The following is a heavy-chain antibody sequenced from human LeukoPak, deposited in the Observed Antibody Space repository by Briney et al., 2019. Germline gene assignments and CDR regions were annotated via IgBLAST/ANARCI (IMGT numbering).Heavy chain of an antibody. V-gene: IGHV2-5*02. D-gene: IGHD5-24*01. CDR3: AHTEDNRRDGYNPDAFDI. CDR1: GFSLSTGGVG. J-gene: IGHJ3*02. Sequence: SGPTLVKPTQTLTLTCTFSGFSLSTGGVGVGWIRQPPGKALEWLALIYWDDDKRYSPSLKNRLTITRDTSKNQVVLTMTNMDPVDTATYYCAHTEDNRRDGYNPDAFDIWGQGTMVTVSS. CDR2: IYWDDDK.